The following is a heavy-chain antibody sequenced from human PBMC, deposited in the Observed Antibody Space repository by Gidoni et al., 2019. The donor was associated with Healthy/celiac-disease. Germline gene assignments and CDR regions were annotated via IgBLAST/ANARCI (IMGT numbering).Heavy chain of an antibody. V-gene: IGHV1-69*01. CDR2: IIPIFGTA. D-gene: IGHD6-13*01. CDR3: ASRAGAAAGNYYYYYYMDV. J-gene: IGHJ6*03. CDR1: GGTFSSYA. Sequence: QVQLVQSGAEVKKPGSSVKVSCKASGGTFSSYALSWVRQAPGQGLEWMGGIIPIFGTANYAQKVQGRVTMTADESTSTADMELSSLRSEDTAVYYCASRAGAAAGNYYYYYYMDVWGKGTTVTVSS.